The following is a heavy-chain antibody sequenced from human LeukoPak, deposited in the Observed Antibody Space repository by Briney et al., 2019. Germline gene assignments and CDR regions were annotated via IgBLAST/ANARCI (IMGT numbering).Heavy chain of an antibody. J-gene: IGHJ5*02. CDR2: IYYSGST. CDR1: GGSISSSNYY. V-gene: IGHV4-39*02. Sequence: SSETLSLTCTVSGGSISSSNYYWGWIRQPPGKGLEWIGNIYYSGSTYYNPSLKSRVTISVDTSKNQFSLKLSSVTAADTAVYYCAREIIPQGCSGGYCYSWFDPWGQGTLVTVSS. CDR3: AREIIPQGCSGGYCYSWFDP. D-gene: IGHD2-15*01.